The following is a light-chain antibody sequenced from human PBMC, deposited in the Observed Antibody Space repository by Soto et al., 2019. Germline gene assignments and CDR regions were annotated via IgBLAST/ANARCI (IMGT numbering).Light chain of an antibody. CDR1: SLAVGGYNF. J-gene: IGLJ1*01. CDR2: EVT. CDR3: SSYAATNNYV. V-gene: IGLV2-8*01. Sequence: QSVLTQPPSASGSHGQSVTISCTGTSLAVGGYNFVSWYQQHPGKAPQLIIYEVTKRPSGVPDRFSGSKSGNTASLTVSGLQTEDEADYYCSSYAATNNYVFGSGTKVTVL.